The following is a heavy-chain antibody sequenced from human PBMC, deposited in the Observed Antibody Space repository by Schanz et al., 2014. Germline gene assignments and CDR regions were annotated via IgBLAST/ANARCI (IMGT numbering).Heavy chain of an antibody. CDR3: ARDGEAAAGCDY. CDR2: MNPNSGNT. V-gene: IGHV1-8*02. CDR1: GYTFTSYY. J-gene: IGHJ4*02. Sequence: QVQLVQSGAEVKKPGASVKVSCEASGYTFTSYYMHWVRQAPGQGLEWMGWMNPNSGNTGYAQKFQGRVTMTRHTSISTAYMELSSLRSEDTAVYYCARDGEAAAGCDYWGQGTLVTVSS. D-gene: IGHD6-13*01.